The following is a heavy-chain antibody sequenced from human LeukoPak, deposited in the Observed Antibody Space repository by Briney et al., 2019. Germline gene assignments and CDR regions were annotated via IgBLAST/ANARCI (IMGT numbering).Heavy chain of an antibody. CDR1: GFTFSSYA. J-gene: IGHJ4*02. CDR2: ISGSGGST. D-gene: IGHD5-12*01. Sequence: PGGSLSLSCAASGFTFSSYAMSWVRQAPGKGLEWVSGISGSGGSTYYADSVKGRFTISRDNSKNTLYLQMNSLRAEDTAVYYCAKDHTGVAYYFDYWGQGTLVTVSS. CDR3: AKDHTGVAYYFDY. V-gene: IGHV3-23*01.